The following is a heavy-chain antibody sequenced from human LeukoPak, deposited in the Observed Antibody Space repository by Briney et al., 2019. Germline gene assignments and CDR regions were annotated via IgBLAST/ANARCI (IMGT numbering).Heavy chain of an antibody. V-gene: IGHV4-59*01. Sequence: SETLSLTCTVSGGSISSYYWSWIRQPPGKGLEWIGHIYYSGSTNYNPSLMSRVTISVDTDKNQFSLKMSSVTAADTTVYHCARGRSSMVRGYYYYYMDVWGKGTTVTISS. CDR1: GGSISSYY. D-gene: IGHD3-10*01. CDR3: ARGRSSMVRGYYYYYMDV. J-gene: IGHJ6*03. CDR2: IYYSGST.